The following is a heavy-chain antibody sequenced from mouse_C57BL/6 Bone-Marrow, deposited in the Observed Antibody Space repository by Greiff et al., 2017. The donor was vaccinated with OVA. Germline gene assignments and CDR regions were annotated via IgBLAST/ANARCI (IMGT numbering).Heavy chain of an antibody. CDR1: GYTFTSYW. CDR3: ASHYGSSSYFDY. V-gene: IGHV1-61*01. CDR2: IYPSDSET. D-gene: IGHD1-1*01. J-gene: IGHJ2*01. Sequence: QVQLQQPGAELVRPGSSVKLSCKASGYTFTSYWMDWVKQRPGQGLEWIGNIYPSDSETHYNQKFKDKATLTVDKSSSTAYMQRSSLTSEDSAVYYCASHYGSSSYFDYWGQGTTLTVSS.